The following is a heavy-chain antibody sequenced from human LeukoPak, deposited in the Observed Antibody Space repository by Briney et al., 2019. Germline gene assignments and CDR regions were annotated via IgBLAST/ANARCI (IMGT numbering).Heavy chain of an antibody. D-gene: IGHD1-14*01. J-gene: IGHJ4*02. CDR2: IYSGGST. CDR1: GFTFSSYW. V-gene: IGHV3-53*01. CDR3: ARSGRLSSSSFFDY. Sequence: GGSLRLSCAASGFTFSSYWMSWVRQAPGKGLEWVSVIYSGGSTYYADSVKGRFTISRDNSKNTLYLQMNSLRAEDTAVYYCARSGRLSSSSFFDYWGQGTLVTVSS.